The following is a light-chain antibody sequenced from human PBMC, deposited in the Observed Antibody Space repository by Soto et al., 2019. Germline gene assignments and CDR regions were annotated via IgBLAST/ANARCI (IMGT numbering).Light chain of an antibody. V-gene: IGKV1-39*01. CDR3: QQSYNTPQT. CDR1: QSISSY. Sequence: DIQMTQSPSSLSASVGDRVTITCRASQSISSYLNWYQQKPGKAPKLLIYAASSLQSGVPSRFSGSESGTDFTLTISSLQPEDFATYYCQQSYNTPQTVGQGTKMEIK. CDR2: AAS. J-gene: IGKJ2*01.